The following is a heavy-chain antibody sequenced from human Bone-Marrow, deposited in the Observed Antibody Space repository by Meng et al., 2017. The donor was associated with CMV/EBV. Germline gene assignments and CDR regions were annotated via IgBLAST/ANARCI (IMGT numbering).Heavy chain of an antibody. V-gene: IGHV1-46*01. D-gene: IGHD3-22*01. J-gene: IGHJ5*02. CDR2: INPNSGST. CDR1: GYTFTGYY. CDR3: ARSLRDIAHYYDSSGWFDP. Sequence: ASVKVSCKASGYTFTGYYMHWVRQAPGQGLEWMGWINPNSGSTSYAQKFQGRVTMTRDTSTSTVYMELSSLRSEDTAVYYCARSLRDIAHYYDSSGWFDPWGQGTLVTVSS.